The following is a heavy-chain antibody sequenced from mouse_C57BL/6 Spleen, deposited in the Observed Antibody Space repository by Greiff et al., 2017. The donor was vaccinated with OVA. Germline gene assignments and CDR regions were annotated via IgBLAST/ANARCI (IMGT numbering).Heavy chain of an antibody. Sequence: EVMLVESGEGLVKPGGSLKLSCAASGFTFSSYAMSWVRQTPEKRLEWVAYISSGGDYIYYADTVKGRFTISRDNARNTLYLQMSSLKSEDTAMYYCTRDPQIYYDYDGRFAYWGQGTLVTVSA. CDR2: ISSGGDYI. CDR1: GFTFSSYA. D-gene: IGHD2-4*01. CDR3: TRDPQIYYDYDGRFAY. J-gene: IGHJ3*01. V-gene: IGHV5-9-1*02.